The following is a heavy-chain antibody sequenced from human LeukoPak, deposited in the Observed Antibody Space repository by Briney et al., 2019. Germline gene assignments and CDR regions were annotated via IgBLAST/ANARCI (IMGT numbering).Heavy chain of an antibody. V-gene: IGHV4-34*01. D-gene: IGHD6-13*01. CDR3: ARGSEQGDSSWYPRYFDY. CDR2: INHSGST. CDR1: GGSFSGYY. J-gene: IGHJ4*02. Sequence: SETLSLTCAVYGGSFSGYYWSWIRQPPGKGLEWIGEINHSGSTNYNPSLKSRVTISVDTFKNQFSLKLSSVTAADTAVYYCARGSEQGDSSWYPRYFDYWGQGTLVTVSS.